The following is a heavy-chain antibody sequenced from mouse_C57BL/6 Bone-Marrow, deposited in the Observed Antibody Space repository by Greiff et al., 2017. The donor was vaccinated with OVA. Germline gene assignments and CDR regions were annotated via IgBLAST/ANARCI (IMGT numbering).Heavy chain of an antibody. D-gene: IGHD2-3*01. V-gene: IGHV1-7*01. CDR2: INPSSGYT. CDR1: GYTFTSYW. J-gene: IGHJ4*01. Sequence: VQLQQSGAELAKPGASVKLSCKASGYTFTSYWMHWVKQRPGQGLEWIGYINPSSGYTKYNQKFKDKATLTAAKSSSTAYMQPGSLTYKDSAVYYCARGGWLLPYAMDYWGQGTSGTVSS. CDR3: ARGGWLLPYAMDY.